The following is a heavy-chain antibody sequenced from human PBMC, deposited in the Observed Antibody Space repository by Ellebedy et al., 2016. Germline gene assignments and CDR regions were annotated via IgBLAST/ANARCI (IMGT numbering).Heavy chain of an antibody. CDR2: MYYRGST. J-gene: IGHJ2*01. V-gene: IGHV4-39*01. Sequence: GSLRLXCTVSGGSVRSSSYYWDWIRQPPGKGLEWIGSMYYRGSTNYNPSLKSRVTISVDTSKNQFSLKLTSVTAADTAVYYCASRPNWYFDLWGRGTLVTVSS. CDR1: GGSVRSSSYY. CDR3: ASRPNWYFDL.